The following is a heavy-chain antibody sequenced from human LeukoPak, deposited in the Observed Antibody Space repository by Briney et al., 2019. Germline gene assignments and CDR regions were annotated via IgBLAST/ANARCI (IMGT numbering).Heavy chain of an antibody. J-gene: IGHJ4*02. CDR1: GGSISSGDFY. D-gene: IGHD6-13*01. CDR2: IYYSGTT. Sequence: QVQLQESGPGLVKPSQTLSLTCTVSGGSISSGDFYWSWIRQHPGKGLEWIGYIYYSGTTYYSPSLKSRVTISLDTTKNQFSLKLSSVTAADTAVYYCAVIAAAGGFDYWGQGTLVTVSS. V-gene: IGHV4-31*03. CDR3: AVIAAAGGFDY.